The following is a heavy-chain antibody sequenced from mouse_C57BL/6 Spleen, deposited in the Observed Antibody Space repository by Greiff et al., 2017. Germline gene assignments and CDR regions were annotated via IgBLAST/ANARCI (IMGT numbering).Heavy chain of an antibody. D-gene: IGHD3-2*02. CDR1: GFTFSDYG. V-gene: IGHV5-15*01. Sequence: EVKVVESGGGLVQPGGSLKLSCAASGFTFSDYGMAWVRQAPRKGPEWVAFISNLAYSIYYADTVTGRFTISRENAKNTLYLEMSSLRSEDTAMYYCARSDSSGYPWFAYWGQGTLVTVSA. J-gene: IGHJ3*01. CDR2: ISNLAYSI. CDR3: ARSDSSGYPWFAY.